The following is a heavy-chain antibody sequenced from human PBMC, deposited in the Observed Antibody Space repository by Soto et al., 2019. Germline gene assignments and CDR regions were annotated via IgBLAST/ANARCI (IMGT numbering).Heavy chain of an antibody. V-gene: IGHV3-48*03. CDR1: GFTFSGSA. Sequence: EVQLVESGGGLVQPGGSLKLSCAAYGFTFSGSAMHWVRQASGKGLEWVSYISSSGSTIYYADSVKGRFTISRDNAKNSLYLQMNSLRAEDTAVYYCARGGCSGGSCYKDGMDVWGQGTTVTVSS. J-gene: IGHJ6*02. CDR3: ARGGCSGGSCYKDGMDV. CDR2: ISSSGSTI. D-gene: IGHD2-15*01.